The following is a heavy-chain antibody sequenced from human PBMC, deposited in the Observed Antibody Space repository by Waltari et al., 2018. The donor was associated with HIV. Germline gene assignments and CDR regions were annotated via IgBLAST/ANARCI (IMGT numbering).Heavy chain of an antibody. CDR1: GFNFRNFA. J-gene: IGHJ3*01. D-gene: IGHD2-8*01. V-gene: IGHV3-23*01. Sequence: EVQLLESGGCLVQPGGSLRLSCKASGFNFRNFAMSWVRQAPGKGPEWVSALSGSGSTASYADYVKGRLTISRDFSNNTLFLQMNNLRPEDTAVYFCARSMRDLRPSAFDVWGQGTMVAISS. CDR3: ARSMRDLRPSAFDV. CDR2: LSGSGSTA.